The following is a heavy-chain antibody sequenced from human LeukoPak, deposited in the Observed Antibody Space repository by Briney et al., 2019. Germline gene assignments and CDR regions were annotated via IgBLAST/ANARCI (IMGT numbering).Heavy chain of an antibody. CDR2: IWYDGSNK. D-gene: IGHD5-12*01. J-gene: IGHJ4*02. Sequence: GGSLRLSCAASGFTFSSYGMHWVRQAPGKGLEWVAVIWYDGSNKYYADSVKGRFTISRDNSKNTLYLQMNSLRAEDTAVYYCARGGLSSGYDATSYWGQGTLVTVSS. V-gene: IGHV3-33*01. CDR3: ARGGLSSGYDATSY. CDR1: GFTFSSYG.